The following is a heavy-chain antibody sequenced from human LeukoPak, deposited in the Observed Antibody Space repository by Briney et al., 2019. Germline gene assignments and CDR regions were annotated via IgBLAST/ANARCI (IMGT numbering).Heavy chain of an antibody. Sequence: SKTLSLTCAVYGGSFSGYYWSWIRQPPGKGLEWIGEINHSGSTNYNPSLKSRVTISVDTSKNQFSLKLSSGTAADTAVYYCARGRITGTTSALDYWGQGTLVTVSS. CDR1: GGSFSGYY. CDR2: INHSGST. J-gene: IGHJ4*02. D-gene: IGHD1-7*01. V-gene: IGHV4-34*01. CDR3: ARGRITGTTSALDY.